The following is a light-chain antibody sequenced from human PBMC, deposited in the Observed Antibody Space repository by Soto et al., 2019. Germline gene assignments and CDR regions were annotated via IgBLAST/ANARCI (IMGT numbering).Light chain of an antibody. CDR1: QSVADN. V-gene: IGKV3-15*01. J-gene: IGKJ5*01. Sequence: EVVMTQSPATLSVSPGERVTLSCRSSQSVADNLAWFQQKPGQGPRLLIYGASTRATGIPARFSGSGSETDFTLIVSSLRSEDSAVYYCQQYNYWPITFGQGIRLEI. CDR3: QQYNYWPIT. CDR2: GAS.